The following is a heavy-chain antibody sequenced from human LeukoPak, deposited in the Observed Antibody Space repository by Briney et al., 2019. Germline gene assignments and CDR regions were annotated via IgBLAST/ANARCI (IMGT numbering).Heavy chain of an antibody. J-gene: IGHJ4*02. V-gene: IGHV4-39*07. Sequence: PSETLSLTCAVSGGSITSSKYFWGWIRQPPGKELELIGIISYGGSTDYNPSLKSRVTISVDTSKNQCSLKLTSVTAADTAVYYCARRDSAMVFFDLWGQGTLVTVSS. CDR2: ISYGGST. CDR1: GGSITSSKYF. CDR3: ARRDSAMVFFDL. D-gene: IGHD5-18*01.